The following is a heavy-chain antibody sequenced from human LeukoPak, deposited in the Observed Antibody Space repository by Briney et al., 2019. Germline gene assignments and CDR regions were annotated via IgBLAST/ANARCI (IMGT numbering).Heavy chain of an antibody. CDR3: AREWWGYDVLTGDNWFDP. Sequence: GASVKVSCNASGYTFTSYGISWVRQAPGQGLEWMGWISAYNGDTNYAQKFQDRVIMTTDTSTSTAYIELRSLRSDDTASYYCAREWWGYDVLTGDNWFDPWGQGTLVTVSS. CDR1: GYTFTSYG. J-gene: IGHJ5*02. V-gene: IGHV1-18*01. CDR2: ISAYNGDT. D-gene: IGHD3-9*01.